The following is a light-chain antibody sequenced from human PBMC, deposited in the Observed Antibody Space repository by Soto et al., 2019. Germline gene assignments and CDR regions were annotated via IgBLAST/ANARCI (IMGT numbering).Light chain of an antibody. Sequence: QSALTQPPSAPGSPGQSVTISCTGTSSDVGGYNYVSWYQQHPGKAPKLMIYEVSKRPSGVPDRFSGSKSDNTASLTVSGLQAEDEADYYCSSYAGSNTYVVFGGGTKLTVL. CDR2: EVS. CDR3: SSYAGSNTYVV. CDR1: SSDVGGYNY. J-gene: IGLJ2*01. V-gene: IGLV2-8*01.